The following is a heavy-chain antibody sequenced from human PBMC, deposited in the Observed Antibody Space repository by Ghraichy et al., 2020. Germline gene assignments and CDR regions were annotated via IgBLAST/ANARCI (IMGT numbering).Heavy chain of an antibody. V-gene: IGHV4-59*08. CDR1: GGSIRSHF. J-gene: IGHJ6*02. CDR3: AGRGRGYSLYYVGLDD. CDR2: IYYTGTT. D-gene: IGHD5-18*01. Sequence: SETLSLICSVSGGSIRSHFWSWVRQTPGKGLEWIGYIYYTGTTNYSPSLGGRATISLDTSKNQFSLRLTSVTAADTAVYYCAGRGRGYSLYYVGLDDWGPGTTVIVPS.